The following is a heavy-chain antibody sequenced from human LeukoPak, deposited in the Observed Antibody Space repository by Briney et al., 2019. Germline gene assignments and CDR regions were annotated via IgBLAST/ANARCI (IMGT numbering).Heavy chain of an antibody. Sequence: SETLSLTCTVSGGSISSSSYYWGWIRQPPGKGLEWIGSIYYSGSTYYNPSLKSRVTISVDTSKNQFSLKRSSVTAAYTAVYYCRSQAGGAIVYWGQGTMVTVSS. V-gene: IGHV4-39*03. CDR3: RSQAGGAIVY. J-gene: IGHJ4*02. CDR1: GGSISSSSYY. CDR2: IYYSGST. D-gene: IGHD3-16*02.